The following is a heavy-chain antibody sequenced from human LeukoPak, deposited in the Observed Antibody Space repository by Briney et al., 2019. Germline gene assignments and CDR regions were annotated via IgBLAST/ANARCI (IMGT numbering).Heavy chain of an antibody. D-gene: IGHD5-24*01. CDR3: AKQMVVDCFDY. V-gene: IGHV3-30*18. CDR2: ISYDGTNK. CDR1: GFTFSNYG. J-gene: IGHJ4*02. Sequence: HTGGSLRLSCAASGFTFSNYGIHWVRQAPGKGLEWVAVISYDGTNKYYADSVKGRFAISRDNAKNTLYLQMNSLRVEDTAVYYCAKQMVVDCFDYWGQGTLVTVSS.